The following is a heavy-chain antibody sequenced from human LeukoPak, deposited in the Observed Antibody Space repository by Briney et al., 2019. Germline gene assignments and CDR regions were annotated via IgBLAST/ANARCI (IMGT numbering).Heavy chain of an antibody. V-gene: IGHV3-48*04. J-gene: IGHJ4*02. CDR2: ISRSGTTI. Sequence: QSGGSLRLSCAASGFTFSSYSMTWVRQAPGKGLEWVSYISRSGTTIYYVDSVKGRFTISRDNAKNSLYLQMNSLRAEDTAVYYCARDPPPYSSGWHGSVWGQGTLVTVSS. CDR1: GFTFSSYS. CDR3: ARDPPPYSSGWHGSV. D-gene: IGHD6-19*01.